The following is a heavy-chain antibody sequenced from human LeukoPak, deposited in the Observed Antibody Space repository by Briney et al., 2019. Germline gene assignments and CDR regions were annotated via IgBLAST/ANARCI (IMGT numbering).Heavy chain of an antibody. CDR3: ARRVFSGWGYYFDY. CDR1: GYTFTGYY. D-gene: IGHD6-19*01. Sequence: ASVKVSCKASGYTFTGYYMHWVRQAPGQGLEWVGWINPKSGGTNYAQKFQGRVTMTSDTSITTVYMELSRLRSGDTPVYYCARRVFSGWGYYFDYWGQGTLVTVSS. CDR2: INPKSGGT. J-gene: IGHJ4*02. V-gene: IGHV1-2*02.